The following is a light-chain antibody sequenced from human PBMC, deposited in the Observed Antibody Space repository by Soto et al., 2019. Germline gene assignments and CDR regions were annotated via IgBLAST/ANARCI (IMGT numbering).Light chain of an antibody. CDR3: QQYGNSPYA. CDR2: GAS. Sequence: EIVLTQSPGTLSLSPGERATLSCRASQSVSSNYLAWYQQKSGQAPRLLIYGASSRATGIPDRFSGSGSGTDFTLTISKLEPEDFAVYYCQQYGNSPYAFGQGTEQEI. CDR1: QSVSSNY. V-gene: IGKV3-20*01. J-gene: IGKJ2*01.